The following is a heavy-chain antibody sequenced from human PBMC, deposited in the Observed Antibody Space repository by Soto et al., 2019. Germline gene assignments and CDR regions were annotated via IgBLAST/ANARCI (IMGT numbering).Heavy chain of an antibody. D-gene: IGHD5-12*01. Sequence: ASVKGSCKASGYTFTSYAMHWVRQAPGQRLEWMGWINAGNGNTKYSQKFQGRVTITRDTSASTAYMELGSLRSEDTAVYYCARGGSGYDYYYYYMDVWGKGTTVTGSS. J-gene: IGHJ6*03. CDR1: GYTFTSYA. CDR2: INAGNGNT. CDR3: ARGGSGYDYYYYYMDV. V-gene: IGHV1-3*01.